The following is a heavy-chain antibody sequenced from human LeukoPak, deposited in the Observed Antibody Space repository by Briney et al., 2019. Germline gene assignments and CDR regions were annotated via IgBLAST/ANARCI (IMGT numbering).Heavy chain of an antibody. J-gene: IGHJ5*02. V-gene: IGHV4-38-2*02. Sequence: SETLSLTCTVSGYSISSGYYWGWIRQPPGKGLEWIGSIYYSGSTYYNPSLKSRVTISVDTSKNQFSLKLSSVTAADTAVYYCARHYCSSTSCYLFDPWGQGTLVTVSS. CDR2: IYYSGST. CDR3: ARHYCSSTSCYLFDP. CDR1: GYSISSGYY. D-gene: IGHD2-2*01.